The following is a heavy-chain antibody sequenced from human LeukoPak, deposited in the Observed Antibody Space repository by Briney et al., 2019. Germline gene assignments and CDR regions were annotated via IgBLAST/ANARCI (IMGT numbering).Heavy chain of an antibody. CDR3: AVGLLVTRALNDAFDI. V-gene: IGHV1-46*01. Sequence: ASVKVSCKASGYTFTSYYMHWLRQAPGQGLEYMGIIDPSVATTSYARNFQGRVTMTRDTSTSTVYMELSSLRSEDTAVYYCAVGLLVTRALNDAFDIWGQGTMVTVSS. CDR2: IDPSVATT. D-gene: IGHD2-21*02. J-gene: IGHJ3*02. CDR1: GYTFTSYY.